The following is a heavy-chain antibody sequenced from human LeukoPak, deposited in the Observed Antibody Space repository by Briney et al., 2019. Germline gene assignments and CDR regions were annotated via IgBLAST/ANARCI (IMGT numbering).Heavy chain of an antibody. CDR3: AILYDSSGYYAFDI. CDR2: IYSGGST. V-gene: IGHV3-53*01. D-gene: IGHD3-22*01. J-gene: IGHJ3*02. Sequence: GGSLRLSCAASGFSVSSNCMSWVRQAPGKGLEWVSVIYSGGSTYYADSVKGRFTISRDNSKNTLYLQMNSLRAEDTAVYYCAILYDSSGYYAFDIWGQGTMVTVSS. CDR1: GFSVSSNC.